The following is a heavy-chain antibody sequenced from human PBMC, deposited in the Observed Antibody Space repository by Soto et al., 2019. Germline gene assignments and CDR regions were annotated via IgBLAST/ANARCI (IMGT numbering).Heavy chain of an antibody. Sequence: PSETLSLTCTVSGGSISSGDYYWSWIRQPPGKGLEWIGYIYYSGSTYYNPSLKSRVTISVDTSKNQFSLKLSSVTAADTAVYYCANLRYHPPGERAGMDVWGQGTTVTVYS. CDR1: GGSISSGDYY. CDR3: ANLRYHPPGERAGMDV. CDR2: IYYSGST. D-gene: IGHD1-20*01. V-gene: IGHV4-30-4*01. J-gene: IGHJ6*02.